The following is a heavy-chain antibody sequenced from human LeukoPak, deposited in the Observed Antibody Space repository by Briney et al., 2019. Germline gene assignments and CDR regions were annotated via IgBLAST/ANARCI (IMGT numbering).Heavy chain of an antibody. CDR2: INHSGST. CDR1: GGSFSGYY. Sequence: PSETLSLTCAVYGGSFSGYYWSWIRQPPGKGLEWIGEINHSGSTNYNPSLKSRVTISVDTSKNQFSLKLSSVTAADTAVYYCAGEAGYSGTINWFDPWGQGTLVTVSS. D-gene: IGHD6-13*01. CDR3: AGEAGYSGTINWFDP. J-gene: IGHJ5*02. V-gene: IGHV4-34*01.